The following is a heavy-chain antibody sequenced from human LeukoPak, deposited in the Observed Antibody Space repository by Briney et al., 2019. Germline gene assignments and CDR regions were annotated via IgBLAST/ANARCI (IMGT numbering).Heavy chain of an antibody. CDR2: IIPIFGTA. V-gene: IGHV1-69*05. D-gene: IGHD3-16*01. CDR3: ARDSLRGSHPFDY. J-gene: IGHJ4*02. CDR1: GGTFSSYA. Sequence: SVKVSCKASGGTFSSYAISWVRQAPGQGLEWMGGIIPIFGTANYAQKFQGRVTITTDESTSTAYMELSSLRSEDTAVYYCARDSLRGSHPFDYWGQGTLVTVSS.